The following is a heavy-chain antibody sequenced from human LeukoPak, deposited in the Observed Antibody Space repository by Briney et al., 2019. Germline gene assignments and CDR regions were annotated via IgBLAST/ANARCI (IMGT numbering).Heavy chain of an antibody. V-gene: IGHV4-59*08. CDR3: ARHPFATPFDR. D-gene: IGHD2-15*01. J-gene: IGHJ5*02. Sequence: PSETLSLTCAVSGDSINSFYWSWIRQPPGKGLEWIGYVFHTGDTNSNPSLKSRVTVSLDTSTSQVSLRLTSVTAADTAVYYCARHPFATPFDRWGRGILVTVSS. CDR2: VFHTGDT. CDR1: GDSINSFY.